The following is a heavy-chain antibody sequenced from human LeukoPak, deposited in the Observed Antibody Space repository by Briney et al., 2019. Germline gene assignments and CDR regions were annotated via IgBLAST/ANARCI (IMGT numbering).Heavy chain of an antibody. Sequence: GESLRLSCAAPGFTFNNYAMNWVRQAPGKGLEWVSYIRGGGSNTRYSDSVKGRFIISRDDSKNILYLKMNSLRAEDTAIYYCAKCSASYSNDAFDVWGRGTMVTVSS. CDR2: IRGGGSNT. V-gene: IGHV3-23*01. CDR1: GFTFNNYA. CDR3: AKCSASYSNDAFDV. J-gene: IGHJ3*01. D-gene: IGHD3-10*02.